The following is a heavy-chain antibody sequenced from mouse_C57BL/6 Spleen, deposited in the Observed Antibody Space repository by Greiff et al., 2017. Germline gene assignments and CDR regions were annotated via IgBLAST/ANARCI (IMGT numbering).Heavy chain of an antibody. D-gene: IGHD2-4*01. V-gene: IGHV1-82*01. Sequence: VKLQESGPELVKPGASVKISCKASGYAFSSSWMNWVKQRPGKGLEWIGRIYPGDGDTNYNGKFKGKATLTADKSSSTAYMQLSSLTSEDSAVYFCASRGYDYDWYFDVWGTGTTVTVSS. J-gene: IGHJ1*03. CDR2: IYPGDGDT. CDR3: ASRGYDYDWYFDV. CDR1: GYAFSSSW.